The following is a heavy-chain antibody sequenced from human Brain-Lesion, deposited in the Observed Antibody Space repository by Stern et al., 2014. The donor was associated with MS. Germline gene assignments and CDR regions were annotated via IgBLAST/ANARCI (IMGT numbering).Heavy chain of an antibody. CDR1: GFTFGSCA. D-gene: IGHD2/OR15-2a*01. V-gene: IGHV3-30*18. CDR2: VSYDGSNK. Sequence: QVQLVESGAGVVQPGRPLRLSCVASGFTFGSCAMHWVRQAPGKGLEWVAGVSYDGSNKYYADSVKGRFTISRDNSQNTLYMQMSSLRPEDTAVYYCAKDRQYLTYFFDHWGQGSLVTVSS. J-gene: IGHJ5*02. CDR3: AKDRQYLTYFFDH.